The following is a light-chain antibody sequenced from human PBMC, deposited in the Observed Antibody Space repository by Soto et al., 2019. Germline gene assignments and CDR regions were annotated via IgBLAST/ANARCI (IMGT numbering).Light chain of an antibody. J-gene: IGKJ1*01. V-gene: IGKV1-5*03. CDR3: QQYNGYWT. CDR1: QSISGS. Sequence: DIQMTQSPSTLSASVGDRVTITCRVSQSISGSLAWYQQKPGKAPKLLIYEASNLKSGVPSRFSGSGSGTEYTLTISSLQPDDSASYYCQQYNGYWTFGQGTRVEIK. CDR2: EAS.